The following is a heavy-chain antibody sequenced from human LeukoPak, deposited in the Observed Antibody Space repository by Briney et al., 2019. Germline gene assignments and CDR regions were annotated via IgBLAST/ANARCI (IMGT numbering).Heavy chain of an antibody. Sequence: GASVKVSCKASGYSFSSYGINWVRQAPGQGLEWMGWISAYNGDTEYAQNLKGRVTMTTDTSTSTAYMELRSLSSDDTAVHYCARAGGYYSRRGTDYMDVWGKGTTVTVSS. CDR3: ARAGGYYSRRGTDYMDV. CDR2: ISAYNGDT. CDR1: GYSFSSYG. D-gene: IGHD2-21*02. V-gene: IGHV1-18*01. J-gene: IGHJ6*03.